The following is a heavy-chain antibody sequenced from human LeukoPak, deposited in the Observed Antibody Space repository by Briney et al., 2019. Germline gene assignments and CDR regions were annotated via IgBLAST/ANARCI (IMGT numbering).Heavy chain of an antibody. CDR3: AKDSDVLRYFDWLLGAFDI. CDR1: GFTFSSYG. CDR2: LQKDGSDV. D-gene: IGHD3-9*01. J-gene: IGHJ3*02. Sequence: GSLRLSCAASGFTFSSYGMHWVRQAPDKGLEWVAFLQKDGSDVHYADSVEGRFTISRDNSKNTLYLQMSSLRPEDTAVYYCAKDSDVLRYFDWLLGAFDIWGQGTMVTVSS. V-gene: IGHV3-30*02.